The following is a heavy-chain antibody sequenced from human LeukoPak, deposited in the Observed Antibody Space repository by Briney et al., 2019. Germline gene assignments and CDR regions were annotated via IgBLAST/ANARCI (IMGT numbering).Heavy chain of an antibody. Sequence: AGGSLTLSCAASGFTFRNYDMHWVRQFPGRGLGWVSAIGIADDTHYPDSVKGRFTISRENAKNSLYLQMNSLRDGDTAVYYCVRGGIQVSGIDAFDIWGQGTMVTVSS. V-gene: IGHV3-13*01. CDR3: VRGGIQVSGIDAFDI. CDR2: IGIADDT. J-gene: IGHJ3*02. CDR1: GFTFRNYD. D-gene: IGHD5/OR15-5a*01.